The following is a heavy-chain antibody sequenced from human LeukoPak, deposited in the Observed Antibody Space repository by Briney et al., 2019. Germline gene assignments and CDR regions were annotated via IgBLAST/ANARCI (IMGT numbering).Heavy chain of an antibody. CDR3: ARYCSSTSCYNYYGMDV. J-gene: IGHJ6*02. D-gene: IGHD2-2*02. CDR1: GGSFSGYY. Sequence: SETLSLTCAVYGGSFSGYYWSWIRQPPGKGLEWIGYIYYSGSTYYNPSLKSRVTISVDTSKNQFSLKLSSVTAADTAVYYCARYCSSTSCYNYYGMDVWGQGTTDTVSS. CDR2: IYYSGST. V-gene: IGHV4-30-4*08.